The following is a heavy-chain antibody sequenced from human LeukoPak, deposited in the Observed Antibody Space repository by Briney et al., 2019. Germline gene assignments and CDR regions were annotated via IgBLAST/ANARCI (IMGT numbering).Heavy chain of an antibody. CDR1: GASVSDSLSY. D-gene: IGHD3-9*01. Sequence: LETLSLTCTVSGASVSDSLSYWGWVRQPPGKGPGWVGNVYYTGSTYYNPSLKSRVTMSVDTSKNQFSLKMTSVTAADTAIYYCARLTKGRYFDYIFAFWGQGILVTVSS. CDR3: ARLTKGRYFDYIFAF. V-gene: IGHV4-39*01. J-gene: IGHJ4*02. CDR2: VYYTGST.